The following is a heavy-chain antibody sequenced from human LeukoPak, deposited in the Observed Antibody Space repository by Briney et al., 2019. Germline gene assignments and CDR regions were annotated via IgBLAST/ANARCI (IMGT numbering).Heavy chain of an antibody. D-gene: IGHD3-22*01. Sequence: GGSLRLSCAASGFTFSSYGMHWVRQAPGKGLEWVAFIRYDGSNKYYADSVKGRFTISRDNSKNTLYLQMNSLRAEDTAVYYCARDSFNYYDSSGYYFFWGQGTLVTVSS. V-gene: IGHV3-30*02. CDR2: IRYDGSNK. J-gene: IGHJ4*02. CDR1: GFTFSSYG. CDR3: ARDSFNYYDSSGYYFF.